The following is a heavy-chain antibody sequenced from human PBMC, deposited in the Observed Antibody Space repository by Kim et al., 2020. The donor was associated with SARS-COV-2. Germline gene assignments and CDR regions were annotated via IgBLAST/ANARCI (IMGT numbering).Heavy chain of an antibody. V-gene: IGHV1-58*01. CDR3: AVTMVRGAPFDY. D-gene: IGHD3-10*01. Sequence: NYAKKFQERVTITRDMSTSTAYMELSSLRSEDTAVYYCAVTMVRGAPFDYWGQGTLVTVSS. J-gene: IGHJ4*02.